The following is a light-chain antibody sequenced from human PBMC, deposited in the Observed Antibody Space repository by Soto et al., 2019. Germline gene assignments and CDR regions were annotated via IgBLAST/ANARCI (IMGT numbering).Light chain of an antibody. CDR3: QQYNNWPPAWT. J-gene: IGKJ1*01. CDR2: GAS. Sequence: EIVMTQSPATLSVSPGERATLSCRASQSVRSNLAWYQQKPGQSPRLLIYGASTRATGIPARFSGSGSGTQFTLTISSLQSEDFAVYYCQQYNNWPPAWTLGQGTKV. CDR1: QSVRSN. V-gene: IGKV3-15*01.